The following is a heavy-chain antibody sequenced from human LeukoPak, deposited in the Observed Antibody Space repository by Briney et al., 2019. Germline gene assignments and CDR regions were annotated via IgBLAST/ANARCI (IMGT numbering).Heavy chain of an antibody. D-gene: IGHD4-17*01. J-gene: IGHJ1*01. CDR2: IYYSGST. CDR1: GGSISSYY. Sequence: SETLSLTCTVSGGSISSYYWSWIRQPPGKGLEWIGYIYYSGSTNYNPSLKSRVTISVDTSKNQFSLKLSSVTAADTAVYYCAREHDYGEGYLQYWGQGTLVTVSS. V-gene: IGHV4-59*01. CDR3: AREHDYGEGYLQY.